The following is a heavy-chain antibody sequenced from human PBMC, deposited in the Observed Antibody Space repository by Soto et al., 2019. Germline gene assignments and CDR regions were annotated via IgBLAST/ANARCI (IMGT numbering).Heavy chain of an antibody. CDR1: GGSISSGGYY. CDR2: IYYSGST. Sequence: QVQLQESGPGLVKPSQTLSLTCTVSGGSISSGGYYWSWIRQHPGKGLEWIGYIYYSGSTYYNPSIKSRVTISVDTSKNQFSLKLSSVTAADTAVYYCARGRYDDSSEIDYWGQGTLVTVSS. V-gene: IGHV4-31*03. J-gene: IGHJ4*02. CDR3: ARGRYDDSSEIDY. D-gene: IGHD4-17*01.